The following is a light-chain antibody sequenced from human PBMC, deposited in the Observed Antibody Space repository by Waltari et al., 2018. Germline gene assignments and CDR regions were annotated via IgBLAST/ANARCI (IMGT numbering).Light chain of an antibody. Sequence: EIVMTQSPATLSVLPGERATLSCRASQSVGTNLAWYQQTPGQAPRLLIYNVSTRAIDIPFRFSGSWSATEFTLTISSLQSEDFALYFCQQHSTLPSFGGVTKVEIK. J-gene: IGKJ4*01. CDR3: QQHSTLPS. CDR2: NVS. CDR1: QSVGTN. V-gene: IGKV3-15*01.